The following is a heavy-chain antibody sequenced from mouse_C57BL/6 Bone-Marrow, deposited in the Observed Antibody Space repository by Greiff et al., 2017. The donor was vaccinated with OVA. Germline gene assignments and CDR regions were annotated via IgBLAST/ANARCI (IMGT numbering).Heavy chain of an antibody. CDR2: ISSGGDYI. Sequence: EVQLVESGEGLVKPGGSLKLSCAASGFTFSSYAMSWVRQTPEQRLEWVAYISSGGDYIYYADTVKGRFTISRDNARNTLYLQMSSLKSEDTAMYYCTRDRGYGSLDYWGQGTTLTVSS. CDR1: GFTFSSYA. D-gene: IGHD1-1*01. V-gene: IGHV5-9-1*02. J-gene: IGHJ2*01. CDR3: TRDRGYGSLDY.